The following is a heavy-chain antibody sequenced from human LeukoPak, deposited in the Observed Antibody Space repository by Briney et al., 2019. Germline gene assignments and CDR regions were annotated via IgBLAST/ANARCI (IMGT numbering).Heavy chain of an antibody. V-gene: IGHV3-7*01. CDR3: VRDGGVSGYDLLDY. CDR1: GFTFSNYW. J-gene: IGHJ4*02. CDR2: INQDGSEE. D-gene: IGHD5-12*01. Sequence: GGSLRLSCAASGFTFSNYWMTWVRQASGKGLEWVAHINQDGSEEHYMDSAKARFTISRGNAKNSLSLQMNSLRAEDTAVYYCVRDGGVSGYDLLDYWGQGTLVTVSS.